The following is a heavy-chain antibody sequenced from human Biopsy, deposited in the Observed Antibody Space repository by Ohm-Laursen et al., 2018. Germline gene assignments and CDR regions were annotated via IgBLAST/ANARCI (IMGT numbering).Heavy chain of an antibody. Sequence: TLSLTCTVSGDSITSYFWNWIRQAPGKGLEWIGNIYYRGNTNYSPSLKSRATISLDSSKNQFSPNLNSVTATDTAVYYCARRLPLRGFAFDVWGQGTVVTVS. CDR1: GDSITSYF. D-gene: IGHD3-10*01. V-gene: IGHV4-59*08. CDR3: ARRLPLRGFAFDV. CDR2: IYYRGNT. J-gene: IGHJ3*01.